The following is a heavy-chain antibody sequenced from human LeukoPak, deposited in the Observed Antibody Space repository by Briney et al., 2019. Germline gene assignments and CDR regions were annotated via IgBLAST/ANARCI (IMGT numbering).Heavy chain of an antibody. CDR2: IYHSGRT. V-gene: IGHV4-38-2*01. D-gene: IGHD6-19*01. Sequence: SETLSLTCGVSGCSISSGYYWGWIRQPPGKGLEWIGSIYHSGRTYYNPSLKSRVTISVDTSKNQFSLKLTSVTAADTAVYYCATEVGQWLVRTWGQGILVTVSS. J-gene: IGHJ4*02. CDR3: ATEVGQWLVRT. CDR1: GCSISSGYY.